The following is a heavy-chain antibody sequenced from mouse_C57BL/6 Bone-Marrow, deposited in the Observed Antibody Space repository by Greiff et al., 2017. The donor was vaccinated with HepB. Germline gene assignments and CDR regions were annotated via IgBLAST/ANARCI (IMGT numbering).Heavy chain of an antibody. Sequence: VKVVESGAELARPGASVKLSCKASGYTFTSYGISWVKQRTGQGLEWIGEIYPRSGNTYYNEKFKGKATLTADKSSSTAYMELRSLTSEDSAVYFCARGGRGYWGQGTTLTVSS. V-gene: IGHV1-81*01. CDR3: ARGGRGY. CDR2: IYPRSGNT. CDR1: GYTFTSYG. D-gene: IGHD3-3*01. J-gene: IGHJ2*01.